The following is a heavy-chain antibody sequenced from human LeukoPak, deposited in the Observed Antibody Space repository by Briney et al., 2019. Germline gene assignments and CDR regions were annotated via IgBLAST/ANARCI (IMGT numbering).Heavy chain of an antibody. J-gene: IGHJ5*02. Sequence: PSETLSLTCTVSGGSISSSSYSWGWIRQPPGKGLEWIGSTHYSGSTYYNPSLKSRVTISVDTSKNQLSLKLSSVTAADTAIYYCARRGVQVWSEGWFDPWGQGTLVTVSS. CDR2: THYSGST. V-gene: IGHV4-39*01. CDR3: ARRGVQVWSEGWFDP. CDR1: GGSISSSSYS. D-gene: IGHD5-18*01.